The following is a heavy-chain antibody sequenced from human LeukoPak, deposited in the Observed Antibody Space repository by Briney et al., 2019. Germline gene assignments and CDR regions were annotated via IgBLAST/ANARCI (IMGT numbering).Heavy chain of an antibody. CDR1: GYTFTSYG. D-gene: IGHD6-6*01. V-gene: IGHV1-18*01. CDR2: ISAYNGNT. J-gene: IGHJ4*02. CDR3: ARDWREQLGPSGFDY. Sequence: GASVKVSCKASGYTFTSYGISWVRQAPGQGLEWMGWISAYNGNTNYAQKLQGRVTMTTDTSTSTAYMELRSLRSDDTAVYYCARDWREQLGPSGFDYWGQGTLVTVSS.